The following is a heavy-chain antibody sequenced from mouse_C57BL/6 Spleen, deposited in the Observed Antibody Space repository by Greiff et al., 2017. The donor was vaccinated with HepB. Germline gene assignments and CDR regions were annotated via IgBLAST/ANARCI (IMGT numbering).Heavy chain of an antibody. J-gene: IGHJ3*01. V-gene: IGHV1-69*01. CDR1: GYTFTSYW. D-gene: IGHD2-4*01. CDR2: IDPSDSYT. CDR3: ARSRDYPFAY. Sequence: QVQLQQPGAELVMPGASVKLSCKASGYTFTSYWMHWVKQRPGQGLEWIGEIDPSDSYTNYNQKFKGKSTLTVDKSSSTAYMQLSSLTSEDSAVYYCARSRDYPFAYWGQGTLVTVSA.